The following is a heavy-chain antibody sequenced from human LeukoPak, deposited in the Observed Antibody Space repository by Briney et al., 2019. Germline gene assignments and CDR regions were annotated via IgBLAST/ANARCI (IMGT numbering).Heavy chain of an antibody. V-gene: IGHV3-11*04. CDR2: ISSSGSTI. D-gene: IGHD2-2*01. Sequence: GGSLRLSCAASGFTFSDYYMSWIRQAPGKGLEWVSYISSSGSTIYYADSVKGRFTISRDNAKNSLYLQMNSLRAEDMAVYYCARAARGYCSSTSCFRFDYWGQGTLVTVSS. CDR3: ARAARGYCSSTSCFRFDY. J-gene: IGHJ4*02. CDR1: GFTFSDYY.